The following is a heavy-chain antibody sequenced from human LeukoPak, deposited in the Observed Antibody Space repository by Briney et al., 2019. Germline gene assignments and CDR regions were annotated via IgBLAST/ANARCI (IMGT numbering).Heavy chain of an antibody. CDR3: ARHVAAAGTGFDY. D-gene: IGHD6-13*01. V-gene: IGHV3-21*01. Sequence: GGSLRLSCAASGFTFSSYSMNWARQAPGKGLEWVSSITSSSSYKFYADSVKGRFTISRDNAKNSLYLQMNSLRAEDTAVYYCARHVAAAGTGFDYWGQGTLVTVSS. CDR1: GFTFSSYS. J-gene: IGHJ4*02. CDR2: ITSSSSYK.